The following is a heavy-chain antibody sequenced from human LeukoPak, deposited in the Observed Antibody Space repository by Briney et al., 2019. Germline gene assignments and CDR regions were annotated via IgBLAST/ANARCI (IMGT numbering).Heavy chain of an antibody. CDR3: TRHGSGSYLTFDY. J-gene: IGHJ4*02. CDR2: IRSKANSYAT. V-gene: IGHV3-73*01. D-gene: IGHD3-10*01. Sequence: SGGSLRLSCAASGFIFSGSAMHWVRQASGKGLEWVGRIRSKANSYATAYAASVKGRFTISRDDSKNTAYLQMNSLKTEDTAVYYCTRHGSGSYLTFDYWGQGTLVTVSS. CDR1: GFIFSGSA.